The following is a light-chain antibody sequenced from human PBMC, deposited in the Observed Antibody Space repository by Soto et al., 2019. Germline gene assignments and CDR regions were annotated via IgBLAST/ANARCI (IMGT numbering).Light chain of an antibody. Sequence: QSVLTQPPSVAGAPGQRVTISCNGSSSNIGAGFDVHWYQQFPGTAPKLLIHGNNNRPSGVPDRFSVSKSGTSASLAITGLQAEDEADYYCQSYDRSLSVVFGGGTKVTVL. CDR3: QSYDRSLSVV. CDR2: GNN. J-gene: IGLJ2*01. V-gene: IGLV1-40*01. CDR1: SSNIGAGFD.